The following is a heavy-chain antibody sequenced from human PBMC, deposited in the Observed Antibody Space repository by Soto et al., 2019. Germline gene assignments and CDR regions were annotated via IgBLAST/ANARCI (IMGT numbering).Heavy chain of an antibody. CDR1: GGSISSSNW. CDR2: IYHSGST. J-gene: IGHJ6*02. CDR3: AREIVVVPAAAPGGMDV. Sequence: QVQLQESGPGLVKPSGTLSLTCAVSGGSISSSNWWSWVRQPPGKGLEWIGEIYHSGSTNYNPSLNSRVTKSVDKSKNQFSLKLSSVTAAATAVYYCAREIVVVPAAAPGGMDVWGQGTTVTVSS. V-gene: IGHV4-4*02. D-gene: IGHD2-2*01.